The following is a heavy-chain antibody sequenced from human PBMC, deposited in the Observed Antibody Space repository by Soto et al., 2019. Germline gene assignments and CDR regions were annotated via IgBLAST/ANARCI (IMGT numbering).Heavy chain of an antibody. D-gene: IGHD5-12*01. Sequence: ASVKVSCKASGFTFTSSAVQWVRQARGQRLEWIGWIVVGSGNTNYAQKFQERVTITRDMSTSTAYMELSSLRSDDTAVYYCAKDGGRDGYFGNWFDPWGQGTLVTVSS. CDR3: AKDGGRDGYFGNWFDP. J-gene: IGHJ5*02. CDR1: GFTFTSSA. CDR2: IVVGSGNT. V-gene: IGHV1-58*01.